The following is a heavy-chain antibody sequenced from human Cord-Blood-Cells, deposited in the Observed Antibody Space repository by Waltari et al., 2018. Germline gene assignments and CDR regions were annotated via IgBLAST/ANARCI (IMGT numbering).Heavy chain of an antibody. Sequence: QVQLVQSGAEVKKPGSSVKVSCKASGGTFSSYAISWVRQAPGQGREWMGGIIPIFGTANYAQKFQGRVTITADESTSTAYMELSSLRSEDTAVYYCARGGGRARAQYSGRYYNAFDIWGQGTMVTVSS. CDR1: GGTFSSYA. CDR2: IIPIFGTA. D-gene: IGHD1-26*01. J-gene: IGHJ3*02. CDR3: ARGGGRARAQYSGRYYNAFDI. V-gene: IGHV1-69*01.